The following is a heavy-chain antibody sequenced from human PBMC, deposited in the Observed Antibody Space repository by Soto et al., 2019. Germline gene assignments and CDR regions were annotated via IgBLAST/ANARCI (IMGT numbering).Heavy chain of an antibody. D-gene: IGHD4-17*01. V-gene: IGHV4-59*01. Sequence: LSLTCTVSGGSISSYYWSWIRQPPGKGLEWIGYIYYSGSTNYNPSLKSRVTISVDTSKNQFSLKLSSVTAADTAVYYCARDSGPHDYPRYYYYGMDVWGQGTTVTVSS. J-gene: IGHJ6*02. CDR1: GGSISSYY. CDR2: IYYSGST. CDR3: ARDSGPHDYPRYYYYGMDV.